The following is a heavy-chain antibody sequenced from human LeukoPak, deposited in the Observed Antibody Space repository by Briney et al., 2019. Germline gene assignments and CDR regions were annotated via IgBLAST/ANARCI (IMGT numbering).Heavy chain of an antibody. CDR2: INHSGST. Sequence: SETLSLTCAVYGGSFSGYYWSWIRQPPGKGLEWIGEINHSGSTNYNPSLKSRVTISVDTSKNQFSLKLSSVTPEDTAVYYCVRDLYCNSYACSFDYWGQGNLVTVSS. J-gene: IGHJ4*02. V-gene: IGHV4-34*01. CDR3: VRDLYCNSYACSFDY. CDR1: GGSFSGYY. D-gene: IGHD2/OR15-2a*01.